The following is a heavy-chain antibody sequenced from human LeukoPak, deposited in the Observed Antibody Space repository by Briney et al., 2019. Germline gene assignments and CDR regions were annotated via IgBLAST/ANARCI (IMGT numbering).Heavy chain of an antibody. Sequence: GASVKVSCKASGYTFTGYYMHWVRQAPGQGLEWMGWINPNSGGTNYAQKFQGRVTMTRDTSISTAYMELSRLRSDDTAVYYCARELTVGATPYTEYFQHWGQGTLVTVSA. V-gene: IGHV1-2*02. CDR1: GYTFTGYY. J-gene: IGHJ1*01. D-gene: IGHD1-26*01. CDR3: ARELTVGATPYTEYFQH. CDR2: INPNSGGT.